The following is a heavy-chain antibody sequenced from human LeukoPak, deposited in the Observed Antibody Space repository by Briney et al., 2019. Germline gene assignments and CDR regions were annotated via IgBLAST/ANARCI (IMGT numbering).Heavy chain of an antibody. CDR2: IWFDGSNK. Sequence: GGSLRLSCAASGFTFTTYGMHWVRQAPGKGLEWVAVIWFDGSNKNYADSVKGRFTISRDNSKNTLYLQMNSPRAEDTAVYYCARDWGYCSGGSCPLDYWGQGSLVTVSS. J-gene: IGHJ4*02. CDR3: ARDWGYCSGGSCPLDY. V-gene: IGHV3-33*01. D-gene: IGHD2-15*01. CDR1: GFTFTTYG.